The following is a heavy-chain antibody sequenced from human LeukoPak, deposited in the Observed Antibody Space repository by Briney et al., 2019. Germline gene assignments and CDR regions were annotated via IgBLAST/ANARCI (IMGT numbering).Heavy chain of an antibody. CDR2: ISANGGNT. J-gene: IGHJ6*02. Sequence: GGSLRLSCAASGFTFSSYAMHWVRQAPGRGLEYVSAISANGGNTYYANSAKGRFTVSRDNSKNTLYLQMGSLRAEDMAVYYCAREGEWFLKESYYYAMDVWGQGTTVTASS. D-gene: IGHD3-3*01. CDR1: GFTFSSYA. CDR3: AREGEWFLKESYYYAMDV. V-gene: IGHV3-64*01.